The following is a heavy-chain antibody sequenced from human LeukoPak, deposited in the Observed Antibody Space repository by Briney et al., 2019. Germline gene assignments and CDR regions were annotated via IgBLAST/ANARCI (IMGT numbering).Heavy chain of an antibody. CDR3: AKSGGVRFDP. CDR2: ISGRDGST. V-gene: IGHV3-23*01. CDR1: GFSFSNYA. J-gene: IGHJ5*02. Sequence: GGSLRLSCAASGFSFSNYAMSWVRQAPGKGLEWVSAISGRDGSTYYAGSVKGRFTISRDNSRNTLYLQMNSLRGEDTAVYYCAKSGGVRFDPWGQGTLVTVSS. D-gene: IGHD3-16*01.